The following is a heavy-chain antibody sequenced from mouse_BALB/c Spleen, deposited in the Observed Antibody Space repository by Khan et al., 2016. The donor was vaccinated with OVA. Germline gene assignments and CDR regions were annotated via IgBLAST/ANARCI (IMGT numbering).Heavy chain of an antibody. D-gene: IGHD1-1*01. V-gene: IGHV3-2*02. CDR3: ARSVTITTVVATDFDY. Sequence: VQLQESGPGLVKPSQSLSLTCTVTGYSITSDYAWNWIRQFPGNKLGWMGYISYSGRTSYNPYLKSRISITRDTSKTQFFLQLNSVTTEDTATYYCARSVTITTVVATDFDYWGQGTTLTGSS. CDR2: ISYSGRT. J-gene: IGHJ2*01. CDR1: GYSITSDYA.